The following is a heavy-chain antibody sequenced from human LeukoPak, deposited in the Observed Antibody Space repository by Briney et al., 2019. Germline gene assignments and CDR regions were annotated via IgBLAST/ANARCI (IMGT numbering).Heavy chain of an antibody. CDR2: MNSDGTSI. V-gene: IGHV3-74*01. CDR3: TRELEVDDAFDI. J-gene: IGHJ3*02. CDR1: GFTFSSSW. Sequence: GGSLRLSCAASGFTFSSSWMHWVRQAPGKGLVWVSRMNSDGTSITYADSVKGRFTVARDNAKNTLYPQMNSLRAEDTAVYYCTRELEVDDAFDIWGQGTMVTVSS. D-gene: IGHD3-22*01.